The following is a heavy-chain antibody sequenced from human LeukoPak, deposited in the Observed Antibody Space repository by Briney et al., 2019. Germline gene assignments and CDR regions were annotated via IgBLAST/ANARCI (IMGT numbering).Heavy chain of an antibody. CDR1: GGSISNYY. CDR3: ARVYTYGSGAVDY. J-gene: IGHJ4*02. Sequence: SETLSLTCTVSGGSISNYYWSWIRQPPGKGLEWIGYIYYSGSTNYNPSLKRRVTILVDTSKNQFSLKLSSVTAADTAVYYCARVYTYGSGAVDYWGQGTLVTVSS. V-gene: IGHV4-59*01. D-gene: IGHD3-10*01. CDR2: IYYSGST.